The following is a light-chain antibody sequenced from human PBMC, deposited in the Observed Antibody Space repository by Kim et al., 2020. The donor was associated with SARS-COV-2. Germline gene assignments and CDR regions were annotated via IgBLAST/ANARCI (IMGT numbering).Light chain of an antibody. CDR3: QAWDSSTPL. CDR2: EDT. V-gene: IGLV3-1*01. Sequence: SYELTQPPSVSVSPGQTASITCSGDKLGNKFGSWYQQRSGQSPVVVIYEDTKRPSGIPERFSGSKSGNTATLTISGTQALDEADYYCQAWDSSTPLFGGG. J-gene: IGLJ2*01. CDR1: KLGNKF.